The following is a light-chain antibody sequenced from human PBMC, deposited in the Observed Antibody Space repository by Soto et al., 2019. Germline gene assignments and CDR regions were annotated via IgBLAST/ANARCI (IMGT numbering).Light chain of an antibody. Sequence: QSVLTQPASVSGSPGQSIAISCTGSSSDVGFYNYISWYQQHPGKVPKLIIYEVTNRPSGVSNRFSGSKSGNTASLTISGLLAEDEAVFYCCSYSGRYTSVFGTGTKVTVL. CDR1: SSDVGFYNY. J-gene: IGLJ1*01. CDR3: CSYSGRYTSV. V-gene: IGLV2-14*01. CDR2: EVT.